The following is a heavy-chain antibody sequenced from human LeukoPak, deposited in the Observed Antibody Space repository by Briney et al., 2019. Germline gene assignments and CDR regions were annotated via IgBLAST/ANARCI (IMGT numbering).Heavy chain of an antibody. V-gene: IGHV3-23*01. D-gene: IGHD2-15*01. J-gene: IGHJ4*02. Sequence: GGSLRLSCAASGFTFSSYAMSWVRQAPGKGLEWVSAISGSGGSTYYADSVKGRFTISRDNSKNTLYLQLNSLRAEDTAVYYCAKAYCSGGSCYYDYWGQGTLVTVSS. CDR2: ISGSGGST. CDR1: GFTFSSYA. CDR3: AKAYCSGGSCYYDY.